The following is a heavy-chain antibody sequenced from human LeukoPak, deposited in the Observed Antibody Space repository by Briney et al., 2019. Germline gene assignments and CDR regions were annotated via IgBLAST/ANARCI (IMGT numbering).Heavy chain of an antibody. V-gene: IGHV4-61*01. J-gene: IGHJ6*03. CDR2: FFYTGNT. Sequence: SETLSLTCAVSGGSISSGSYSWSWIRQPPGKGLEWIGYFFYTGNTYYNPSLKSRVTISVDTSKNQFSLKLSSVTAADTAVYYCASGITMVRGYYMDVWGKGTTVTISS. CDR1: GGSISSGSYS. CDR3: ASGITMVRGYYMDV. D-gene: IGHD3-10*01.